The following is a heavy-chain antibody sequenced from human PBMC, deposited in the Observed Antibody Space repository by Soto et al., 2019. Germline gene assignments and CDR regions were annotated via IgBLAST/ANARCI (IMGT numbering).Heavy chain of an antibody. V-gene: IGHV1-18*01. Sequence: QVHLVQSGAEVKKPGASVKVSCKGSGYAFTTYGITWVRQAPGQGLEWMGWISAHNGNTNYAQKLQGRVTVTSDTSTITAYMELRTMRSDDTAVYYFARGGYGDYWGQGALVTVSS. CDR3: ARGGYGDY. CDR2: ISAHNGNT. J-gene: IGHJ4*02. CDR1: GYAFTTYG. D-gene: IGHD1-1*01.